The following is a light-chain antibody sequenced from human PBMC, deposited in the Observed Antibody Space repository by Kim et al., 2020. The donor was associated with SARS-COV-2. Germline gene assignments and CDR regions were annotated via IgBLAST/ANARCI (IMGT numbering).Light chain of an antibody. V-gene: IGKV1-5*01. CDR3: QQYDSYPWT. CDR2: DAS. Sequence: ASVGGRVTIPCRASQTISTCLAWYQQKPGKAPKVRIYDASRLESSVPSRFSGSGSGTEFTLTISSLQPDDFSTYFCQQYDSYPWTFGQGTKVDIK. J-gene: IGKJ1*01. CDR1: QTISTC.